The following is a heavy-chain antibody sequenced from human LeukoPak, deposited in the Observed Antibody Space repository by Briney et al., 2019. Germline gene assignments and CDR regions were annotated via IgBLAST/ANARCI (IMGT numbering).Heavy chain of an antibody. J-gene: IGHJ4*02. D-gene: IGHD2-15*01. Sequence: SETLSLTCVVSGASVSGYYWGWIRQPPGRGLEWIGYAYYSGSTNYNPSFKSRITISVDTSRNQFSLQLSSVTAADTAVYYCARIHRYCSGGACYVLDNWGQGTLVAVSS. V-gene: IGHV4-59*02. CDR3: ARIHRYCSGGACYVLDN. CDR2: AYYSGST. CDR1: GASVSGYY.